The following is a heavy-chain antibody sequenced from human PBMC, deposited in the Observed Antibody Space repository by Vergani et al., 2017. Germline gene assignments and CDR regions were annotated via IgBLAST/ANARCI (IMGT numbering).Heavy chain of an antibody. Sequence: QAQLVESGGGVVQPGRSLRLSCAASGFTFSSYGMHWVRQAPGKGLEWVAVIWYDGSNKYYVDSVKGRFTISRDNSKNTLYLQMNSLRAEDTAVYYCARDPSGGRDFWSGYSTYYYYYYMDVWGKGTTVTVSS. CDR1: GFTFSSYG. CDR3: ARDPSGGRDFWSGYSTYYYYYYMDV. J-gene: IGHJ6*03. CDR2: IWYDGSNK. V-gene: IGHV3-33*01. D-gene: IGHD3-3*01.